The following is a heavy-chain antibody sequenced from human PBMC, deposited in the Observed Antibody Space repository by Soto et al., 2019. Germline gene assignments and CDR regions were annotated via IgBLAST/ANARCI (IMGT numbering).Heavy chain of an antibody. J-gene: IGHJ6*02. D-gene: IGHD6-19*01. Sequence: GASVKVSCKSSGYTFTSYGISCVRQAPGQGLEWMGGISPIFGTANYAQKFQGRVTITADESTSTAYMELSSLRSEDTAVYYCARLSIAVAGKVDYYYGMDVWGQGTTVTVSS. CDR2: ISPIFGTA. CDR3: ARLSIAVAGKVDYYYGMDV. V-gene: IGHV1-69*13. CDR1: GYTFTSYG.